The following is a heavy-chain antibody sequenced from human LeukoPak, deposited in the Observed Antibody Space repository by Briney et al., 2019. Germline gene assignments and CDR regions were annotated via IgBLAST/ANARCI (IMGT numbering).Heavy chain of an antibody. CDR1: GFTFSDYY. J-gene: IGHJ4*02. CDR3: ARDAHADYYDSSGFLSS. CDR2: ISSSGSTI. V-gene: IGHV3-11*04. D-gene: IGHD3-22*01. Sequence: GGSLRLSCAASGFTFSDYYMSWIRQAPRKGLEWVSYISSSGSTIYYADSVKGRFTISRDNAKNSLYLQMNSLRAEETAVYYCARDAHADYYDSSGFLSSRGQGNLVTVSS.